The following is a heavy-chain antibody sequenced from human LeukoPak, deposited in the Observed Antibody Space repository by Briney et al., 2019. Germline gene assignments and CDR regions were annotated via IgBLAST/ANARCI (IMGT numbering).Heavy chain of an antibody. CDR1: GHTFTSYG. CDR2: ISAYNGNT. Sequence: GASVKVSCKASGHTFTSYGISWVRRAPGEGLEWMGWISAYNGNTNYAQKLQGRVTMTTDTSTSTAYMELRSLRSDDTAVYYCARADYVRRDDPWGQGTLVTVSS. CDR3: ARADYVRRDDP. V-gene: IGHV1-18*01. D-gene: IGHD4-17*01. J-gene: IGHJ5*02.